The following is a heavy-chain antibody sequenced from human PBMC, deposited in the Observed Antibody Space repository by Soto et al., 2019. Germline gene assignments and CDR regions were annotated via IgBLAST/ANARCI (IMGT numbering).Heavy chain of an antibody. V-gene: IGHV3-30*18. Sequence: QVQLVESGGGVVHPGRSLRLSCVGSGFTFSSFAMDWVRQAPGKGLEWVASISYDGGDVSYRDSVKGRFTISRDKSKNTVYLQMDSLRPEDTAVYYCAKESLDYFXSGRFYSPAFDYWGQGTLVTVSS. CDR2: ISYDGGDV. CDR3: AKESLDYFXSGRFYSPAFDY. J-gene: IGHJ4*02. CDR1: GFTFSSFA. D-gene: IGHD3-10*01.